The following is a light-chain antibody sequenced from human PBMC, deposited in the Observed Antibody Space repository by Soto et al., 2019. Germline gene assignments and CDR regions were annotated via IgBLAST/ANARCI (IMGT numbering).Light chain of an antibody. CDR3: QQYNKWPQT. CDR1: QIVSSN. J-gene: IGKJ1*01. Sequence: VLTQSPGTLSLTPGERSTLSCRASQIVSSNLSWYQHKPFQAPRLLSYGASKRAIGLPARFNGSGSCTGFTLTITILQAEDFAVYYCQQYNKWPQTFGQGTMGDI. CDR2: GAS. V-gene: IGKV3-15*01.